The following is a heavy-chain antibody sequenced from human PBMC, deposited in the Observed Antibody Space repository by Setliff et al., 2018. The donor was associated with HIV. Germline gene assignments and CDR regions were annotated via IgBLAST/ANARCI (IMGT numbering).Heavy chain of an antibody. D-gene: IGHD6-13*01. CDR2: MHTSGNT. J-gene: IGHJ5*02. V-gene: IGHV4-4*07. CDR3: ARLGRFIGPAGRFDP. Sequence: SETLSLTCTSSGDSISGYYWSWIRQPAGKGLEWIGRMHTSGNTNYNPSLKSRVTMSVDTSKNQFSLRLSSVTAADTAVYYCARLGRFIGPAGRFDPWGQGTLVTVSS. CDR1: GDSISGYY.